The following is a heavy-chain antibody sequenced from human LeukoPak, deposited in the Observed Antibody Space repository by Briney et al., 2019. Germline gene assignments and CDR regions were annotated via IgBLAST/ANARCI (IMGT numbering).Heavy chain of an antibody. CDR2: INPNSGGT. D-gene: IGHD5-24*01. Sequence: ASVKVSCKASGYTFTDYYIHWVRQAPGQGLEWMGWINPNSGGTNYTQKFQGRVTMTRDTSISTAYLELNRLTSDDTAVYYCARDLRNYLPDNWGQGTLVTVSS. J-gene: IGHJ4*02. CDR1: GYTFTDYY. V-gene: IGHV1-2*02. CDR3: ARDLRNYLPDN.